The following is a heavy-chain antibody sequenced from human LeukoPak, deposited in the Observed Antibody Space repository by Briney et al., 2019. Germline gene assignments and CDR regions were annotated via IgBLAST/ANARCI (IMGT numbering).Heavy chain of an antibody. CDR3: ASPGGGYYFNYMDV. Sequence: GGSLRLSCAASGINFSSYAMYWVRQAPGKGLEWVAVISYDESDKDYADSVKGRFTISRDNSKNTLYLQMNSLRAEDTAVYYCASPGGGYYFNYMDVWGKGTTVIVSS. J-gene: IGHJ6*03. CDR2: ISYDESDK. CDR1: GINFSSYA. V-gene: IGHV3-30*04. D-gene: IGHD4-23*01.